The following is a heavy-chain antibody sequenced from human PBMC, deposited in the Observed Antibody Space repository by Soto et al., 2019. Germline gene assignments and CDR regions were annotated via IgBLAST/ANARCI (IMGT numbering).Heavy chain of an antibody. CDR3: ARGEEAVAGSNWFDP. D-gene: IGHD6-19*01. J-gene: IGHJ5*02. V-gene: IGHV1-18*01. CDR1: GYTFTSYG. CDR2: ISAYNGNT. Sequence: GASVEVSCKASGYTFTSYGISWVRQAPGQGLEWMGWISAYNGNTNYAQKLQGRVTMTTDTSTSTAYMELRSLRSDDTAVYYCARGEEAVAGSNWFDPWGQGTLVTVSS.